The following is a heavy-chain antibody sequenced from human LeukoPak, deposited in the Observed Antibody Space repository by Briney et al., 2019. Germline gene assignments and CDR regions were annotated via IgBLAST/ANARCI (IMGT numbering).Heavy chain of an antibody. CDR1: GFTFSSYA. V-gene: IGHV3-23*01. CDR3: AKDLTRSSGGFDY. D-gene: IGHD6-6*01. Sequence: PGGSLRLSCAASGFTFSSYAMTWVRQAPGKGLEWVSAMTSGGGTYYADSVKGRFTLSRDNSKNTVYLQMNSLRAEDTAVYYCAKDLTRSSGGFDYWGQGTLVTVSS. J-gene: IGHJ4*02. CDR2: MTSGGGT.